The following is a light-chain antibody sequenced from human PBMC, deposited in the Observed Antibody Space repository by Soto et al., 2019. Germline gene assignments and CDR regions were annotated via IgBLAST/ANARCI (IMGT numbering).Light chain of an antibody. J-gene: IGKJ4*01. CDR3: QNYNNVPLT. CDR2: DAS. V-gene: IGKV1-27*01. Sequence: DIQMTQSPCTRSGSVGDRVTIICRASPGISSDLACYQQKPGKVPKLLIYDASTLQSRVPSRFSGSGSGTDFTLTISSLQPEDVATYYCQNYNNVPLTFGGGTKVDIK. CDR1: PGISSD.